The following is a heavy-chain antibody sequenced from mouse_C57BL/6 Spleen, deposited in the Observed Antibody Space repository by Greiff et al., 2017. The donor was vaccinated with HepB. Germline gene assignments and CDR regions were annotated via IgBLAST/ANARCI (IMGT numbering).Heavy chain of an antibody. V-gene: IGHV1-54*01. CDR3: ARLRSYAMDY. D-gene: IGHD2-12*01. CDR1: GYAFTNYL. Sequence: VQLQQSGAELVRPGTSVKVSCKASGYAFTNYLIEWVKQRPGQGLEWIGVINPGSGGTNYNEKFKGKATLTADKSSSTAYMQLSSLTSEDSAVYFCARLRSYAMDYWGQGTSVTVSS. CDR2: INPGSGGT. J-gene: IGHJ4*01.